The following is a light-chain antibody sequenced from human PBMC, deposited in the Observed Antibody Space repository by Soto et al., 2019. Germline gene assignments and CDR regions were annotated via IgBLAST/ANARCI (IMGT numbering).Light chain of an antibody. V-gene: IGLV2-14*03. CDR3: SSYTTSNTRQIV. CDR2: DVS. CDR1: SSDVGGYNH. Sequence: QSALTRPASVSGSPGQSITISCTGTSSDVGGYNHVSWYQHHPGKAPKLMIYDVSNRPSGVSNRFSGSKSGNTASLTISGLQPEDEADYYCSSYTTSNTRQIVFGTGTKVTVL. J-gene: IGLJ1*01.